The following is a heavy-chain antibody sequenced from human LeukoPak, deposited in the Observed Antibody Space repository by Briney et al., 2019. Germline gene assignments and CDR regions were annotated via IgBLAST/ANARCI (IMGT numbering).Heavy chain of an antibody. Sequence: GESLKISRTASGYSFASSWIAWVRQMPGKGLEWMGIIFPDDSNTGYNPSFQGQVTMSADKSVSTAYLQWSSLKASDTAMYYCARGGGSGWLYFDYWGQGALVTVSS. J-gene: IGHJ4*02. CDR1: GYSFASSW. CDR3: ARGGGSGWLYFDY. D-gene: IGHD6-19*01. CDR2: IFPDDSNT. V-gene: IGHV5-51*01.